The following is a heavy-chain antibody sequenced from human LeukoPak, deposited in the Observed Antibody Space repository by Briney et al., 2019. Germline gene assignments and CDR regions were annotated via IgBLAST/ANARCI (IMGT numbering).Heavy chain of an antibody. CDR1: GFTLSNYW. CDR2: VSYDGSNK. D-gene: IGHD3-10*01. V-gene: IGHV3-33*08. CDR3: AREMGSVYFDY. Sequence: GGSLRLSCAASGFTLSNYWVHWVRQTPGKGLEWVALVSYDGSNKDYADSVKGRFTISRDNSKNTVYLQINSLRAEDTAVYYCAREMGSVYFDYWGQGTLVTVSS. J-gene: IGHJ4*02.